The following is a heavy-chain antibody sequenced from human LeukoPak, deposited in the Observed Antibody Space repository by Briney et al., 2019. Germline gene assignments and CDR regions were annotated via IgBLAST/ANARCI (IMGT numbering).Heavy chain of an antibody. CDR2: IKQDGSEK. CDR3: ARDVSDENGSSSRIHLDS. V-gene: IGHV3-7*01. Sequence: GGSLRLSCAASGFTFGIYAMSWVRQAPGKGLEWVANIKQDGSEKYYVDSVKGRFTISRDNAKNSLFLQMNSLRAEDTAVYYCARDVSDENGSSSRIHLDSWGQGTLVSVSS. CDR1: GFTFGIYA. J-gene: IGHJ4*02. D-gene: IGHD6-6*01.